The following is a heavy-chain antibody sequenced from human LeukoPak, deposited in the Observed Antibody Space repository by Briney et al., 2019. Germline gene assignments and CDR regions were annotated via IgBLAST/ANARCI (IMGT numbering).Heavy chain of an antibody. CDR1: GGSISSGGYY. CDR2: IYYSGST. Sequence: SQTLSLTCTVSGGSISSGGYYWGWIRQHPGKGLEWIGYIYYSGSTYYNPSLKSRVTISVDTSKNQFSLKLSSVTAADTAVYYCARVRGHEYYFDYWGQGTLVTVSS. J-gene: IGHJ4*02. V-gene: IGHV4-31*03. CDR3: ARVRGHEYYFDY.